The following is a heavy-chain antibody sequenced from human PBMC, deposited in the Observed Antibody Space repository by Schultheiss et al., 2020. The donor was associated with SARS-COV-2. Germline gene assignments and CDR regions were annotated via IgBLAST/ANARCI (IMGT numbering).Heavy chain of an antibody. V-gene: IGHV4-34*01. Sequence: SQTLSLTCAVYGGSFSGYYWSWIRQPPGKGLEWIGEINHSGSTNYNPSLKSRVTISVDTSKNQFSLNLSSVTAADTAVYYCARAGPQPDAPFDPWGQNPGHRLL. J-gene: IGHJ5*02. CDR1: GGSFSGYY. D-gene: IGHD1-14*01. CDR2: INHSGST. CDR3: ARAGPQPDAPFDP.